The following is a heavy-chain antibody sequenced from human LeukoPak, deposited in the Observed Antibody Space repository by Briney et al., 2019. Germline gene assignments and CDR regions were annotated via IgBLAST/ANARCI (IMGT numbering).Heavy chain of an antibody. D-gene: IGHD5-24*01. V-gene: IGHV3-7*05. J-gene: IGHJ5*02. CDR3: ARASDPWLQLT. Sequence: GGSLRLSCSASGFTFSNYWRIWFRQAPGKGLEWVGNIKQDGSEKRYADSVRGRFSISRDNAQTSLYLQMNSLRAEDTAVYYCARASDPWLQLTWGQGTLVTVSS. CDR1: GFTFSNYW. CDR2: IKQDGSEK.